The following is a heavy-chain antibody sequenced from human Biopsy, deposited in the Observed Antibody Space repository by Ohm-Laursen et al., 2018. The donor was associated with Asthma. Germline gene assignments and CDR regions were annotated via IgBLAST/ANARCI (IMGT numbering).Heavy chain of an antibody. Sequence: SVKVSCNSLGGTFNTYVIGWVRQAPGQGLEWMGGINSVVGTTTYPQKFQDRVTITADDSTSTVYMELSSLRSEDTAVYYCARKAGSCISRACYSLDFWGQGTLVTVSS. CDR2: INSVVGTT. CDR3: ARKAGSCISRACYSLDF. J-gene: IGHJ4*02. CDR1: GGTFNTYV. V-gene: IGHV1-69*13. D-gene: IGHD2-15*01.